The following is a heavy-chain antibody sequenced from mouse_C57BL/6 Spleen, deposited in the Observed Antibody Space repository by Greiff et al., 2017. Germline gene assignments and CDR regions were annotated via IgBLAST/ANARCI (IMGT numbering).Heavy chain of an antibody. CDR3: VRGDYYYAMDY. V-gene: IGHV10-1*01. CDR2: IRSKSNNYAT. CDR1: GFSFNTYA. Sequence: EVHLVESGGGLVQPKGSLKLSCAASGFSFNTYAMNWVRQAPGKGLEWVARIRSKSNNYATYYADSVKDRFTISRDDSESMLYLQMNNLKTEDTAMYYCVRGDYYYAMDYWGQGTSVTVSS. J-gene: IGHJ4*01.